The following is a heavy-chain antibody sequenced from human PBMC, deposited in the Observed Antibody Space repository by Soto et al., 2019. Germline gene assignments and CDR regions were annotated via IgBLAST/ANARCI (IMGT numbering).Heavy chain of an antibody. Sequence: EVQLLESGGGLVQPGGSLRLSCAASGFTFSSYAMSWVRQAPGKGLEWVSAISGSGGSTYYADSVKGRFTISRDNSKNTLYLQMNSRRAEDTAVYYCAKGTIGVVTAGYYGMDVWGQGTTVTVSS. V-gene: IGHV3-23*01. D-gene: IGHD2-21*02. CDR2: ISGSGGST. J-gene: IGHJ6*02. CDR3: AKGTIGVVTAGYYGMDV. CDR1: GFTFSSYA.